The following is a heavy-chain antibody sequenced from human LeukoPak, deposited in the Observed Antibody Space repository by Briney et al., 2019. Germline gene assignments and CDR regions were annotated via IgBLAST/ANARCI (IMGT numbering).Heavy chain of an antibody. D-gene: IGHD2-15*01. CDR2: IYHSGST. J-gene: IGHJ4*02. Sequence: SETLSHTCAVSGYSISSGYYWAWIRQPPGKGLEWIGSIYHSGSTYYTPSLKSRVTISVDTSKNQFSLKLSSVIAADTAVYYCARVYCSGGSCYTYYFDYWGQGTLVTVSS. V-gene: IGHV4-38-2*01. CDR1: GYSISSGYY. CDR3: ARVYCSGGSCYTYYFDY.